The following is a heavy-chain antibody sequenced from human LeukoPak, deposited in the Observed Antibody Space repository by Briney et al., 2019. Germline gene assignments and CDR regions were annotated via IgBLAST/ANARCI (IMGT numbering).Heavy chain of an antibody. D-gene: IGHD3-22*01. V-gene: IGHV4-39*07. Sequence: SETLSLTCTVSGGSISSSSYYWGWIRQPPGKGLEWIGSIYYSGSTYYNPSLKSRVTISMDTSKNQFSLKLNSVTAADTAVYYCARDSGNYYDSSGYYHFDYWGQGTLVTVSS. CDR2: IYYSGST. J-gene: IGHJ4*02. CDR3: ARDSGNYYDSSGYYHFDY. CDR1: GGSISSSSYY.